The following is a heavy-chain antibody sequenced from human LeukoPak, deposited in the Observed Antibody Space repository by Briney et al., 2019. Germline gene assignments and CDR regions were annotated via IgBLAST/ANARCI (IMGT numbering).Heavy chain of an antibody. V-gene: IGHV3-15*01. CDR2: ITKKADGGTA. CDR3: TRGPRPFEY. J-gene: IGHJ4*02. Sequence: GGSLRLSCAASGFTFSNAWMTWVRQAPGKGLEWVGRITKKADGGTAVYAPPVNGRFTISRDDSKDMLHLQMNSLKTEDPAVYYCTRGPRPFEYWGQGTLVTVSS. CDR1: GFTFSNAW.